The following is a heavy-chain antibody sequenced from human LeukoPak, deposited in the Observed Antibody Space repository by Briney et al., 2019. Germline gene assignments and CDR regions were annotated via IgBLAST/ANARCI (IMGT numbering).Heavy chain of an antibody. Sequence: PSETLSLTCAVYGGSFSGYYWSWIRQPPGKGLEWIGEINHSGSTNYNPSLKSRVTISVDTSKNQFSLKLSSVTAADTAVYYCARDYGDRYFDYWGQGTLVTVSS. CDR2: INHSGST. V-gene: IGHV4-34*01. D-gene: IGHD2-21*02. CDR3: ARDYGDRYFDY. J-gene: IGHJ4*02. CDR1: GGSFSGYY.